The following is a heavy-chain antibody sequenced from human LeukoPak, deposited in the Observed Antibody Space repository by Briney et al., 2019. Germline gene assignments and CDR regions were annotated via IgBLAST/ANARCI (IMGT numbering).Heavy chain of an antibody. CDR2: ISGSSSFI. CDR3: TRAPAGITPAINTTQYGMDV. CDR1: GFTFEFYT. J-gene: IGHJ6*02. D-gene: IGHD4-23*01. Sequence: GGSLRLSCAASGFTFEFYTINWVRQAPGMGLEWVSSISGSSSFINYADSVKGRVTISRDNAKNSVYLQMNRLRDEDTAVYYCTRAPAGITPAINTTQYGMDVWGQGTTVTSP. V-gene: IGHV3-21*01.